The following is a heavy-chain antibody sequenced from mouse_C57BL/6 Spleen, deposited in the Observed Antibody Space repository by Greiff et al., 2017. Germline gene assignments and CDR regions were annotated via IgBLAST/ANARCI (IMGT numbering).Heavy chain of an antibody. V-gene: IGHV1-39*01. CDR2: INPNYGTP. CDR1: GYSFTDYN. J-gene: IGHJ3*01. Sequence: VQLQQSGPELVKPGASVKISCKASGYSFTDYNMNWVKQSNGKSLEWIGVINPNYGTPSYNQKFKGKATLSVVQSSGTAYMQLNSLTSEDSAIYYCARWGYNNNRAGFADKGQGTLVAVSA. D-gene: IGHD1-3*01. CDR3: ARWGYNNNRAGFAD.